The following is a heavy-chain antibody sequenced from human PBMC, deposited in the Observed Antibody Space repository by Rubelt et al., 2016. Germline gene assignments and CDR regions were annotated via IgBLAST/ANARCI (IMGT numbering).Heavy chain of an antibody. CDR3: ARDLPPFRRYNWNFPLDY. D-gene: IGHD1-7*01. CDR1: GYTFTSYG. J-gene: IGHJ4*02. Sequence: QVQLVQSGAEVKKPGASVKVSCKASGYTFTSYGISWVRQAPGQGLEWMGWISAYNGNTNYAQKLQGRVTMTTENSTRTAYMELRSLRSDDAAVYYCARDLPPFRRYNWNFPLDYWGQGTLVTVSS. CDR2: ISAYNGNT. V-gene: IGHV1-18*01.